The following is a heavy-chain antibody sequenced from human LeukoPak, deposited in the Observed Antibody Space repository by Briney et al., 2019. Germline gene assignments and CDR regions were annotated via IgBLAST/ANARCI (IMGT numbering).Heavy chain of an antibody. CDR1: GFTFSTSA. J-gene: IGHJ4*01. CDR3: AKGIYSSGWSYFDY. V-gene: IGHV3-23*01. Sequence: GGSLRLSCAASGFTFSTSAMSCVRQAPGKGVEWVSTLSGSGITTYYADSVKGRFTISRDNSKNTLYLQMNSLRAEDTAVYYCAKGIYSSGWSYFDYWGHGTLVTVSS. D-gene: IGHD6-19*01. CDR2: LSGSGITT.